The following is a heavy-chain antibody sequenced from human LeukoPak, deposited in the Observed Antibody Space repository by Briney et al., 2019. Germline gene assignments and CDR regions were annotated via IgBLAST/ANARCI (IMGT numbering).Heavy chain of an antibody. CDR3: ARDLRSHSRYFDWLSESGYGMDV. J-gene: IGHJ6*04. Sequence: PGRSLRLSCAASGFTFSSYGMHWVRQAPGKGLEWVSVIYSGGSTYYADSVKGRFTISRDNSKNTLYLQMNSLRAEDTAVYYCARDLRSHSRYFDWLSESGYGMDVWGKGTTVTVSS. CDR1: GFTFSSYG. D-gene: IGHD3-9*01. V-gene: IGHV3-53*01. CDR2: IYSGGST.